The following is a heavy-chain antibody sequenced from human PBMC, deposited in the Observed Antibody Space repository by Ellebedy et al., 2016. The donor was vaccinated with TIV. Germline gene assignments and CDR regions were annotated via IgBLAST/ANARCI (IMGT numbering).Heavy chain of an antibody. CDR2: ISAYNGNT. V-gene: IGHV1-18*04. D-gene: IGHD2-2*01. CDR1: GYTLTSYG. Sequence: ASVKVSCKASGYTLTSYGISWVRQAPGQGLEWMGWISAYNGNTNYAQKLQGRVTMTTDTSTSTAYMELRSLRSDDTAVYYCARDRCSSTSCYEDAFDIWGQGTMVTVSS. CDR3: ARDRCSSTSCYEDAFDI. J-gene: IGHJ3*02.